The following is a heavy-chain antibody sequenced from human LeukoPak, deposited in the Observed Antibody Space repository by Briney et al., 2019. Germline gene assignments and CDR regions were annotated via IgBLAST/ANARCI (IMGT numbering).Heavy chain of an antibody. Sequence: PGGSLRLSCAASGFTFSSYSMNWVRQAPGKGLEWVSSISSSSSYIYYADSVKGRFTISRDNAKNSLYLQMNSLRAEDTAVYYCARGWFGDREGYYYGMDVWGQGTTVTVSS. CDR2: ISSSSSYI. CDR3: ARGWFGDREGYYYGMDV. D-gene: IGHD3-10*01. CDR1: GFTFSSYS. V-gene: IGHV3-21*01. J-gene: IGHJ6*02.